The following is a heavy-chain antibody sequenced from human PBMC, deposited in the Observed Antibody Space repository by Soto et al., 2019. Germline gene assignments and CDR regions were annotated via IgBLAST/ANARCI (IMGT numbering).Heavy chain of an antibody. D-gene: IGHD3-10*01. V-gene: IGHV1-3*01. CDR2: INAGNGNT. CDR1: GYTFTSYA. Sequence: ASVKVSCKASGYTFTSYAIDWVRQAPGQRLEWKGWINAGNGNTKYSQKFQGRVTITRDTSASTAYMVLSSLRSEDTAVYYCARGGGKGSGSYYTDYYYYGMDVWGQGTTVTVSS. J-gene: IGHJ6*02. CDR3: ARGGGKGSGSYYTDYYYYGMDV.